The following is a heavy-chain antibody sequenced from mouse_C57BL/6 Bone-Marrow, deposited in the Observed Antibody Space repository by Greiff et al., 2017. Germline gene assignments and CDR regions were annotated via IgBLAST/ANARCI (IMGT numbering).Heavy chain of an antibody. CDR2: IYPRSGNT. V-gene: IGHV1-81*01. CDR1: GYTFTSYG. CDR3: ARWKNWDRFAY. Sequence: LVESGAELARPGASVKLSCKASGYTFTSYGISWVKQRTGQGLEWIGEIYPRSGNTYYNEKFKGKATLTADKSSSTAYMELRSLTSEDSAVYFCARWKNWDRFAYWGQGTLVTVSA. D-gene: IGHD4-1*01. J-gene: IGHJ3*01.